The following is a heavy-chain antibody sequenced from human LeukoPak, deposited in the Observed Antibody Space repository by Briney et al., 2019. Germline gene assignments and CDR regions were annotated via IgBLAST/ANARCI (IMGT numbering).Heavy chain of an antibody. V-gene: IGHV4-59*08. CDR3: ARSRPTYYYYDSSGYYTLDAFDI. CDR1: GGSISSYY. Sequence: SETLSLTCTVSGGSISSYYWSWIRQPPGKGLEWIGYIYYSGSTNYNPSLKNRVTISVDTSKNQFSLKLSSVTAADTAVYYCARSRPTYYYYDSSGYYTLDAFDIWGQGTMVTVSS. J-gene: IGHJ3*02. CDR2: IYYSGST. D-gene: IGHD3-22*01.